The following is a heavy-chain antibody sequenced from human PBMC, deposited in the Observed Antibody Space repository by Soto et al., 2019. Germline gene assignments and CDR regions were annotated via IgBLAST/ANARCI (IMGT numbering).Heavy chain of an antibody. CDR1: GDTFSNHT. CDR3: ARVAEMGTVTKGYYYYMDG. D-gene: IGHD4-17*01. J-gene: IGHJ6*03. V-gene: IGHV1-69*04. Sequence: QVQLVQSGAEVKKTGSSVKVSCKASGDTFSNHTISWVRQAPGQGLEWMGRIIPMLGVANYAQKFQGRVTITADKSTSTDYMELSSLRSADTAVYYCARVAEMGTVTKGYYYYMDGWGKGTTVTVSS. CDR2: IIPMLGVA.